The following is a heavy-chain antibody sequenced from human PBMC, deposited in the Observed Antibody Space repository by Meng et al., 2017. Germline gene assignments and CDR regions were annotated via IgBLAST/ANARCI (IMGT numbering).Heavy chain of an antibody. Sequence: GVLVESGGDLVWPGRSLRLSCAAAGVAFSDYYMSWSRQAPGKGLECLSYISSRGATRYYADSVKDRFTISRDNARKLLYLQMNYLRPEDTAVYYCARSIPVTTPWFDSWGQGTLVTVSS. J-gene: IGHJ5*01. CDR2: ISSRGATR. CDR1: GVAFSDYY. D-gene: IGHD4-23*01. CDR3: ARSIPVTTPWFDS. V-gene: IGHV3-11*01.